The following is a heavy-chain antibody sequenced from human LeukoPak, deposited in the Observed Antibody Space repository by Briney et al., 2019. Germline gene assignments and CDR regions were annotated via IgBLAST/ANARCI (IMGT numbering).Heavy chain of an antibody. CDR3: ARRFRTGGNLHHDAYDV. Sequence: SETLSLTCTVYGASLSAYYWGWIRHPPGKGLEWIGHIYSVGSPTCSPSLMSRVSISVDTSKNQFSLELSSVTAADTAVYYCARRFRTGGNLHHDAYDVWGQGTVVTVSS. J-gene: IGHJ3*01. CDR2: IYSVGSP. D-gene: IGHD1-14*01. V-gene: IGHV4-4*09. CDR1: GASLSAYY.